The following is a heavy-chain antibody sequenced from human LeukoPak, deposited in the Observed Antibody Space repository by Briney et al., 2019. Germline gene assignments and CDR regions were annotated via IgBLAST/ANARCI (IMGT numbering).Heavy chain of an antibody. J-gene: IGHJ1*01. D-gene: IGHD4-17*01. CDR2: IYYSGST. V-gene: IGHV4-39*01. CDR3: ARGGWGGDYEYFQH. Sequence: SETLCLTCTVSGGSISSSSYYWGWIRQPPGKGLEWIGSIYYSGSTYYNPSLKSRVTISVDTSKNQFSLKLSSVTAADTAVYYCARGGWGGDYEYFQHWGQGTLVTVSS. CDR1: GGSISSSSYY.